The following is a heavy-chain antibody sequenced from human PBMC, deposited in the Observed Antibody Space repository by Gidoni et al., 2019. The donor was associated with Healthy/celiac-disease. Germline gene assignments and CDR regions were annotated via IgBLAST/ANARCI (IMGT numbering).Heavy chain of an antibody. CDR3: ARVPGVYSYASDYYYYYGMDV. CDR2: INSDGSST. Sequence: EVQLVESGGGLVQPGGSLRLSCAASGFTFSSYWMHWVRQAPGKGLVWVSRINSDGSSTSYADSVKGRFTISRDNAKNTLYLQMNSLRAEDTAVYYCARVPGVYSYASDYYYYYGMDVWGQGTTVTVSS. V-gene: IGHV3-74*01. J-gene: IGHJ6*02. D-gene: IGHD5-18*01. CDR1: GFTFSSYW.